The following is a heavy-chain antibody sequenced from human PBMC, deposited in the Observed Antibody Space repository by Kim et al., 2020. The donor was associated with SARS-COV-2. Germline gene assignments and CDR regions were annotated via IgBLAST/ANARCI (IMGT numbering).Heavy chain of an antibody. Sequence: SVKVSCKASGCTFSSYAISWVRQAPGQGLEWMGGIIPIFGTANYAQKFQGRVTITADESTSTAYMELSSLRSEDTAVYYCACLVEMATIYGFDYWGQGTLVTVSS. CDR1: GCTFSSYA. J-gene: IGHJ4*02. D-gene: IGHD4-17*01. V-gene: IGHV1-69*13. CDR2: IIPIFGTA. CDR3: ACLVEMATIYGFDY.